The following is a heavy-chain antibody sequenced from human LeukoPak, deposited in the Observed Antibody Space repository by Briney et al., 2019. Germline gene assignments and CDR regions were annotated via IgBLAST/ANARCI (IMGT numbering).Heavy chain of an antibody. Sequence: ASLKVSCKASGYTFTSYYMHWVRQAPGQGLEWMGIINPSGGSTSYAQKFQGRVTMTRDTSTSTVYMELSSLRSEDTAVYYCAREGRTALDYYYGMDVWGQGTTVTVSS. CDR1: GYTFTSYY. CDR2: INPSGGST. D-gene: IGHD3-10*01. J-gene: IGHJ6*02. CDR3: AREGRTALDYYYGMDV. V-gene: IGHV1-46*01.